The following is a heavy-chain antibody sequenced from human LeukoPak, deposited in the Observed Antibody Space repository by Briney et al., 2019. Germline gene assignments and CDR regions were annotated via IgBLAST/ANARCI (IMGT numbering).Heavy chain of an antibody. CDR2: IYYSGST. J-gene: IGHJ5*02. CDR3: ARHSSSWYWFDP. CDR1: GVSISSYY. Sequence: PSETLSLTCTVSGVSISSYYWSWIRQPPGKGLEWIGYIYYSGSTNYNPSLKSRVTISVDTSKNQFSLKLSSVTAADTAVYYCARHSSSWYWFDPWGQGTLVTVSS. V-gene: IGHV4-59*08. D-gene: IGHD6-13*01.